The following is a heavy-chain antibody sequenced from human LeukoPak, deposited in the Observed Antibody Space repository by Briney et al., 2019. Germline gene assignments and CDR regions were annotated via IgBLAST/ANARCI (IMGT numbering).Heavy chain of an antibody. Sequence: PSETLSLTCTVSGGSISSSSYYWGWIRQPPGKGLEWIGRIYYSGSTSYNPPLKSRVTISVDTSKNQFSLKLSSVTAADTAVYYCARFITGVVPAAIPAAFDYYYYGMDVWGQGTTVTVSS. D-gene: IGHD2-2*01. CDR1: GGSISSSSYY. CDR2: IYYSGST. J-gene: IGHJ6*02. CDR3: ARFITGVVPAAIPAAFDYYYYGMDV. V-gene: IGHV4-39*01.